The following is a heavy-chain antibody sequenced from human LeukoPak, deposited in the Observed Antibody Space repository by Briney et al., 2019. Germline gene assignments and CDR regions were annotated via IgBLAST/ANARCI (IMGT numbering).Heavy chain of an antibody. CDR1: GFTFSSYS. J-gene: IGHJ6*02. CDR2: ISSSSSYI. Sequence: GGSLRLSCAASGFTFSSYSMNWVRQAPGKGLEWVSSISSSSSYIYYADSVKGRFTISRDNAKNSLYLQMNSLGAEDTAVYYCARHGYCSGGSCPTDVWGQGTTVTVSS. D-gene: IGHD2-15*01. V-gene: IGHV3-21*01. CDR3: ARHGYCSGGSCPTDV.